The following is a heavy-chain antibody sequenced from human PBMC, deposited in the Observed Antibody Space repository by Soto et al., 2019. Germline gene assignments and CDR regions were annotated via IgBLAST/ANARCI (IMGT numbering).Heavy chain of an antibody. CDR3: AKDHGMDV. V-gene: IGHV3-23*01. CDR2: ISGSGGST. Sequence: PGGSLRLSCVASGFTFSDYAMAWVRQSPGKGLEWVSSISGSGGSTYYADSVKGRFTISRDNSKNTVFLQMNSLRAEDTAVYYWAKDHGMDVWGQGPTVPVSS. J-gene: IGHJ6*02. CDR1: GFTFSDYA.